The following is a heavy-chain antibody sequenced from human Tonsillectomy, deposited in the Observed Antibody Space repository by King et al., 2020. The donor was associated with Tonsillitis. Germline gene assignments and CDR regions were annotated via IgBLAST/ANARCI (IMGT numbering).Heavy chain of an antibody. J-gene: IGHJ5*02. CDR1: GFTFSSYG. V-gene: IGHV3-33*05. CDR2: ISYDGSNK. CDR3: ARDVFSYGSGVNWFDP. Sequence: VQLVESGGGVVQPGRSLRLSCAASGFTFSSYGMHWVRQAPGKGLEWVAVISYDGSNKYYADSVKGRFTISRDNSKNTLFLQMKSLRAEDTAVYYCARDVFSYGSGVNWFDPWGQGTLVTVSS. D-gene: IGHD3-10*01.